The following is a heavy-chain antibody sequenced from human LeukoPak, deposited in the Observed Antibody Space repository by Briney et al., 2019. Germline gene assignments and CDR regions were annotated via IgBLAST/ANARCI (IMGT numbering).Heavy chain of an antibody. CDR2: VHYSGSDK. CDR3: AKSRVFGAYYFDY. J-gene: IGHJ4*02. D-gene: IGHD3-10*01. CDR1: GFTFVSHW. Sequence: GGSLRLSCVASGFTFVSHWMTWVRQAPGKGLEWVAFVHYSGSDKYYADSVKGRFTISRDSSKNTLYLQMNSLKAEDTAVYYCAKSRVFGAYYFDYWGQGTLVTVSS. V-gene: IGHV3-30*02.